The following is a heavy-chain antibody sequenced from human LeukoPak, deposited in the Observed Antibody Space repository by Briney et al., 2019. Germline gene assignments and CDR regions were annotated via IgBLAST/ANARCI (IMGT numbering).Heavy chain of an antibody. CDR3: ARPPYGSGSSYFDL. CDR2: IKQDGSEK. J-gene: IGHJ2*01. Sequence: GGSLRLYCAASGFTFSSYWMSWVRQAPGKGLEWVANIKQDGSEKYYVDSVKGRFTISRDNAKNSLYLQMNSLRAEDTAVYYCARPPYGSGSSYFDLWGRGTLVTVSS. V-gene: IGHV3-7*01. D-gene: IGHD3-10*01. CDR1: GFTFSSYW.